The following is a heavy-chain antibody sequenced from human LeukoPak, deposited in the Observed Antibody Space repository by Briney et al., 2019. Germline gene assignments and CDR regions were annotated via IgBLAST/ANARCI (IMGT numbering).Heavy chain of an antibody. V-gene: IGHV3-7*01. Sequence: PGGSLRLSCAASGFTFTTYWMSWVRQAAGKGLEWVANIKQDGSEKYYVDSVKGRFTISRDNAQNSLHLQMNSLRAEDTAVYYCARDGDNWNPPYDYWGQGTLVTVSS. CDR2: IKQDGSEK. CDR1: GFTFTTYW. D-gene: IGHD1-20*01. J-gene: IGHJ4*02. CDR3: ARDGDNWNPPYDY.